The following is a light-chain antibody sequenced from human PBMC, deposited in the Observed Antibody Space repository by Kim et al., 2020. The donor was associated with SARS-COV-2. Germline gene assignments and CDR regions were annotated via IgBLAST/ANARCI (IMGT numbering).Light chain of an antibody. Sequence: QSVLTQPPSVSDAPRQRVTISCSGNSSNIGNNAVNWYQQFPGKAPKLLIYYNDLLSSGVSDRFSGSKSGTSASLAISVLQSEDEADYYCETWDDSVNRWVFGGGTQLTVL. CDR2: YND. J-gene: IGLJ3*02. CDR1: SSNIGNNA. V-gene: IGLV1-36*01. CDR3: ETWDDSVNRWV.